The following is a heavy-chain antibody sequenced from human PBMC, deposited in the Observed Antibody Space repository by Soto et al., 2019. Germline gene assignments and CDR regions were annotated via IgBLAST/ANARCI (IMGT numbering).Heavy chain of an antibody. D-gene: IGHD3-3*01. CDR1: GYTFANSW. CDR2: IFPGDSDT. J-gene: IGHJ4*02. V-gene: IGHV5-51*01. CDR3: VRHLRARGVVRDGTIDS. Sequence: PGESLKISCQGSGYTFANSWLAWVRQMPGKGLEWLGNIFPGDSDTKYSPSFQGRVTLSADTSIITAYLHWSSLKASDTAIYFCVRHLRARGVVRDGTIDSWGQGTLVTVSS.